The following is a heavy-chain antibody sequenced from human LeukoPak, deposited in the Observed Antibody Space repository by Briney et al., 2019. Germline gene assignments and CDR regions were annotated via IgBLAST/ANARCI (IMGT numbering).Heavy chain of an antibody. J-gene: IGHJ3*02. CDR2: IYYRGST. D-gene: IGHD3-22*01. V-gene: IGHV4-34*01. CDR1: GGSFSGYY. CDR3: ARARNYYDSSGYYYEGDAFDI. Sequence: SKTLSLTCAVYGGSFSGYYWTWIRQPPGKGLEWIGSIYYRGSTYYNPSLKSRVTISVDTSKNQFSLKLSSVTAADTAVYFCARARNYYDSSGYYYEGDAFDIWGQGTMVTVSS.